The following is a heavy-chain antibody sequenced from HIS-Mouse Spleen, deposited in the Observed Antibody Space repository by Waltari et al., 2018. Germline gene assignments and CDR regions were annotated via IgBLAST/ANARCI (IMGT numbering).Heavy chain of an antibody. Sequence: QLQLQESGPGLVKPSETLSLTCTVSGGSISSSSYYWGCIRQPPGKGLEWIGSIYYSGSTYYNPSLKSRVTISVDTSKNQFSLKLSSVTAADTAVYYCARAPTGFLEWFDAFDIWGQGTMVTVSS. CDR2: IYYSGST. CDR3: ARAPTGFLEWFDAFDI. CDR1: GGSISSSSYY. V-gene: IGHV4-39*07. J-gene: IGHJ3*02. D-gene: IGHD3-3*01.